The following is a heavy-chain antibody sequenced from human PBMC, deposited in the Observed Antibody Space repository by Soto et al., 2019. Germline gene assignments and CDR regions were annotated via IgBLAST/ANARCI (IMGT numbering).Heavy chain of an antibody. CDR1: GYNFGAYW. CDR3: ARSGIIGSPPDF. V-gene: IGHV5-51*01. CDR2: IFPGDSDT. D-gene: IGHD1-20*01. J-gene: IGHJ4*02. Sequence: LGESLKISCQGSGYNFGAYWIGWVRQMPGKGLEGMGIIFPGDSDTRYRPSFQGQVTISVDRSINTAYLQWSSLKASDTAMYFCARSGIIGSPPDFWGQGTQVTVSS.